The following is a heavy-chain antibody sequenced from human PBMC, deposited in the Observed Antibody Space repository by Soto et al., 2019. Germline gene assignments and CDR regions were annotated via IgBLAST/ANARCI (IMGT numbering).Heavy chain of an antibody. CDR3: ANTPLPDNNHYGMDV. J-gene: IGHJ6*02. V-gene: IGHV3-23*01. D-gene: IGHD1-20*01. CDR1: RFTFSAYA. CDR2: IGGSGYST. Sequence: EAQLLESGGGLVQPGGSLRLSCAASRFTFSAYAMSWVRQAPGKGLEWVSGIGGSGYSTYYEDSVKGRFTTSRDNTKNTLYLQMNSLRSENTAVYYCANTPLPDNNHYGMDVWGQGTTVTVSS.